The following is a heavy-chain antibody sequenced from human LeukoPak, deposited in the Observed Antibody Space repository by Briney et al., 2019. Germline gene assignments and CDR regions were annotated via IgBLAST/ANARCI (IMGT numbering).Heavy chain of an antibody. Sequence: GGSLRLSCAASGFTFSSYGMHWVGQAPGKGLEGVAVIWYDGSNKYYADSVKGRFTISRDNSKNTLYLQMNSLRAEDTAVYYCARDRDGCFDYWGQGTLVTVSS. CDR3: ARDRDGCFDY. CDR1: GFTFSSYG. CDR2: IWYDGSNK. J-gene: IGHJ4*02. V-gene: IGHV3-33*01. D-gene: IGHD5-24*01.